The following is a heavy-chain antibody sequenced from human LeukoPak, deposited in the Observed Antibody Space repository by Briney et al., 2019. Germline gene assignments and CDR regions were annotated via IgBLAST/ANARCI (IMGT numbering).Heavy chain of an antibody. CDR3: ARGRWGKNFDY. V-gene: IGHV4-39*07. J-gene: IGHJ4*02. Sequence: PSETLSLTCAVSGASISGSGYYLGWIRQPPGKGLEWIGNIYYTGSTYYNASLQSRVTISIDMSKNQFSLKLSSVTAADTAVYYCARGRWGKNFDYWGQGTLVTVSS. D-gene: IGHD3-16*01. CDR2: IYYTGST. CDR1: GASISGSGYY.